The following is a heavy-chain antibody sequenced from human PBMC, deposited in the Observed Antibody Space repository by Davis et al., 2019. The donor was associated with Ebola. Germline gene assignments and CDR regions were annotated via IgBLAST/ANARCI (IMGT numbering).Heavy chain of an antibody. Sequence: PSETLSLTCTVSGVSISRHYWSWIRQPPGKRLEWIGSIYYTGSAYYNSSLNSRVTISVDTSKNQFSLKLNSVTAADTAIYYCAERGGSVWGQGTLV. CDR2: IYYTGSA. CDR1: GVSISRHY. CDR3: AERGGSV. D-gene: IGHD3-16*01. V-gene: IGHV4-59*11. J-gene: IGHJ4*02.